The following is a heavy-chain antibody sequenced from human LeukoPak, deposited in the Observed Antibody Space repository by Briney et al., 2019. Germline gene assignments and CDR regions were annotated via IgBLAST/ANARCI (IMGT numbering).Heavy chain of an antibody. V-gene: IGHV1-69*11. D-gene: IGHD3-10*01. J-gene: IGHJ4*02. Sequence: SVKVSCKASGGTFSSYAISWVRQAPGQGLEWMGRIIPILGTANYAQKFQGRVTITTDESTSTAYMELSSLRSDDTAVYYCARVFAVRGVIIGYWGQGTLVTVSS. CDR2: IIPILGTA. CDR3: ARVFAVRGVIIGY. CDR1: GGTFSSYA.